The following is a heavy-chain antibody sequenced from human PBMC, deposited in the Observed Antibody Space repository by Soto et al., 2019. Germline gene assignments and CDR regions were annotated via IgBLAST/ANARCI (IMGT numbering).Heavy chain of an antibody. J-gene: IGHJ4*02. D-gene: IGHD3-22*01. V-gene: IGHV3-72*01. CDR1: GFTFSDHY. CDR2: TRNKANSYTT. Sequence: LRLSCAASGFTFSDHYMDWVRQAPGKGLEWVGRTRNKANSYTTEYAASVKGRFTISRDDSKNSLYLQMNSLKTEDTAVYYCARAENYDSSGYYLDYWGQGTLVTVSS. CDR3: ARAENYDSSGYYLDY.